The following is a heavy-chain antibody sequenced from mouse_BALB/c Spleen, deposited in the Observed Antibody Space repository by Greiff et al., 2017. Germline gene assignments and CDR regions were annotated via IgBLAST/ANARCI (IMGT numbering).Heavy chain of an antibody. J-gene: IGHJ4*01. V-gene: IGHV10-1*02. CDR2: IRSKSNNYAT. CDR1: GFTFNTYA. D-gene: IGHD2-14*01. Sequence: EVKLMESGGGLVQPKGSLKLSCAASGFTFNTYAMNWVRQAPGKGLEWVARIRSKSNNYATYYADSVKDRFTISRDDSQSMLYLQMNNLKTEDTAMYYCVRRYRYDDAMDYWGQGTSVTVSS. CDR3: VRRYRYDDAMDY.